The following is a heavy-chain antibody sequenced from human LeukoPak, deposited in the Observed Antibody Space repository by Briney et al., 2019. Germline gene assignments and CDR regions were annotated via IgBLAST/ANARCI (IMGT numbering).Heavy chain of an antibody. V-gene: IGHV3-23*01. Sequence: GGSLRLSCAASGFTFSDYYMSWVRQTPGKGLEWVLSISGSGDNTYYAESVKGRFTISRDNSKNTLFLQMNSLRAEDAAVFYCAKRSGYTTGWFFDFWGQGTLVTVSS. CDR3: AKRSGYTTGWFFDF. D-gene: IGHD6-19*01. CDR1: GFTFSDYY. J-gene: IGHJ4*02. CDR2: ISGSGDNT.